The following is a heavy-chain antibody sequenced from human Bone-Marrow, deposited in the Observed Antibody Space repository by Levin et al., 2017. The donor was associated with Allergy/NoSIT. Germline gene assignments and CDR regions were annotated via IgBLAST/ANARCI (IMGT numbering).Heavy chain of an antibody. CDR3: ARVNYTSSWAYYFDY. J-gene: IGHJ4*02. D-gene: IGHD6-13*01. CDR1: GFIFNNYA. Sequence: GGSLRLSCAASGFIFNNYALHWVRQAPGKGMEWVAALSYDGNNKNYADSVKGRFTISRDNSKNTLFLQMNSLTTEDTALYYCARVNYTSSWAYYFDYWGQGTLVTVSS. CDR2: LSYDGNNK. V-gene: IGHV3-30-3*01.